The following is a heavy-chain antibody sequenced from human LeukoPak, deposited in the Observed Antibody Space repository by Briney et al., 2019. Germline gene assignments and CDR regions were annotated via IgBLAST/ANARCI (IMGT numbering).Heavy chain of an antibody. CDR1: GFTFSSYS. Sequence: GGSLRLSCAASGFTFSSYSMNWVRQAPGKGLEWVSSISSSSSYIYYADSVKGRFTISRDNAKNSLYLQMNSLRAEDTAVYYCARENGGYDVGFIDYWGQGTLVTVSS. V-gene: IGHV3-21*01. J-gene: IGHJ4*02. CDR3: ARENGGYDVGFIDY. D-gene: IGHD5-12*01. CDR2: ISSSSSYI.